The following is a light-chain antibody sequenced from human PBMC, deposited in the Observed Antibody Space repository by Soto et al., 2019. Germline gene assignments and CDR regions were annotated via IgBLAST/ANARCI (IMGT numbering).Light chain of an antibody. CDR1: QSVSRS. CDR2: DTS. V-gene: IGKV3-11*01. J-gene: IGKJ5*01. CDR3: QQRSNWPPIT. Sequence: EIVLTQSPATLSLSPGERATLSCRASQSVSRSLGWYQQKPGQAPRLLIYDTSNRATGTPARFSGSGSGTDFTLSISSLEPEDFAVYYCQQRSNWPPITFGQGTRLEIK.